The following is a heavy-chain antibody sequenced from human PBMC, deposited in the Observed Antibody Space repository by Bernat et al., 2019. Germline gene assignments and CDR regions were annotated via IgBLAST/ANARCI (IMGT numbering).Heavy chain of an antibody. J-gene: IGHJ4*02. CDR3: ARGGVDNSNYGGLFDS. CDR2: INHSGST. D-gene: IGHD4-4*01. CDR1: DGAFSTYY. Sequence: QVQLQQWGAGLLKPSETLSLTCSVSDGAFSTYYWGWIRQHPGKGLEWMGEINHSGSTNYHPSLKSRVTMSVDTSRNRFSLKLSSVTAADSAIYFCARGGVDNSNYGGLFDSWGQGTLLTVSS. V-gene: IGHV4-34*02.